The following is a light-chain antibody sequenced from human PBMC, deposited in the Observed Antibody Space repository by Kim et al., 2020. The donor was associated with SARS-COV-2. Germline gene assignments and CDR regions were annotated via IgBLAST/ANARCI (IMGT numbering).Light chain of an antibody. CDR1: QSVSSSY. J-gene: IGKJ1*01. CDR3: QQYGSSPKT. Sequence: SPGDRATLSCRASQSVSSSYLAWYQQKPGQAPRLLIYGASSRATGIPDRFSGSGSGTDFTLTISRLEPEDVAVYYCQQYGSSPKTFGQGTKVDIK. CDR2: GAS. V-gene: IGKV3-20*01.